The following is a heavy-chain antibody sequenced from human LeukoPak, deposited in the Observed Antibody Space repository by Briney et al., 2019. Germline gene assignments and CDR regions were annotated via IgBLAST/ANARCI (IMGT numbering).Heavy chain of an antibody. Sequence: GGSLRLSCAASGFTFSSHGLHWVRQAPGKGLEWVAVISDDGSNKYYADSVKGRFTISRDNSKNTLYLQMNSLRAEDTALYYCAKGGDGYGRIFDYWGQGTLVTVSS. V-gene: IGHV3-30*18. CDR3: AKGGDGYGRIFDY. D-gene: IGHD5-24*01. CDR2: ISDDGSNK. J-gene: IGHJ4*02. CDR1: GFTFSSHG.